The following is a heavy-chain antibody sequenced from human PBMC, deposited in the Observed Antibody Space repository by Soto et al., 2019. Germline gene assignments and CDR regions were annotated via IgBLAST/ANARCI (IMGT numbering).Heavy chain of an antibody. Sequence: GSSVQVSCKASGYTFGIYSITWVRQAPGQGLEWLGGINTYSGKTYYAQKVQGRVTLTTDTSTSTAYMDMRSLRSDDTAVYYCARRYVAPSSSPGFDYWGQGSRVT. D-gene: IGHD3-9*01. V-gene: IGHV1-18*01. J-gene: IGHJ4*02. CDR1: GYTFGIYS. CDR3: ARRYVAPSSSPGFDY. CDR2: INTYSGKT.